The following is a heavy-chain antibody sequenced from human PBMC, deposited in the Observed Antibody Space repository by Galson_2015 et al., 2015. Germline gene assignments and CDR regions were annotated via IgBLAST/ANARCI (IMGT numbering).Heavy chain of an antibody. CDR2: INPSDGIA. V-gene: IGHV1-46*01. J-gene: IGHJ4*02. CDR3: ARAADQYFDY. CDR1: GHTFTTSDC. D-gene: IGHD4-11*01. Sequence: SVKVSCKAFGHTFTTSDCMHWVRQAPGQGLEWMGIINPSDGIANYTQNFQGRVTMTRDTSTSTVYIEVSSLRSEDTAVYYCARAADQYFDYWGQGTPVTVSS.